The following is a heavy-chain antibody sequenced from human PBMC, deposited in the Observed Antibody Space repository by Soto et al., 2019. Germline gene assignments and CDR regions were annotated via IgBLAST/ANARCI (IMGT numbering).Heavy chain of an antibody. CDR2: IVVGSGNT. D-gene: IGHD1-7*01. V-gene: IGHV1-58*01. J-gene: IGHJ4*02. CDR3: AAVYPSDNWNYLYYFDD. CDR1: GFTFTSSA. Sequence: GASVKVSCKASGFTFTSSAVQWVRQARGQRLEWIGWIVVGSGNTNYAQKFQERVTITRDMSTSTAYMELSSLRSEDTAVYYCAAVYPSDNWNYLYYFDDWGQGTRVTVSS.